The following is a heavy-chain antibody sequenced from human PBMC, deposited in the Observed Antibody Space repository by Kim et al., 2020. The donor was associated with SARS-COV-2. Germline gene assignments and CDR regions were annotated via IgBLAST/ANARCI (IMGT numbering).Heavy chain of an antibody. Sequence: GGSLRLSCAASGFTFSTYVMSWVRQAPGKGLEWVSAISGDGGRTSCADSVKGRFTISRDSSKNTLFLQMDSLGAEDTAVYFCTKRIAFSGYSNFDYWCQGPVVTVSS. D-gene: IGHD3-22*01. J-gene: IGHJ4*02. CDR3: TKRIAFSGYSNFDY. CDR1: GFTFSTYV. V-gene: IGHV3-23*01. CDR2: ISGDGGRT.